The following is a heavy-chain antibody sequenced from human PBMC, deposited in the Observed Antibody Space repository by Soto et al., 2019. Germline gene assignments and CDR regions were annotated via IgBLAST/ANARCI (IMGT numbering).Heavy chain of an antibody. CDR2: INHSGST. CDR1: GGSFSGYY. CDR3: ARGHSSSWFSWFDY. V-gene: IGHV4-34*01. J-gene: IGHJ4*02. D-gene: IGHD6-13*01. Sequence: SETLSLTCAVYGGSFSGYYWSWIRQPPGKGLEWIGEINHSGSTNYNPSLKSRVTISVDTSKNQFSLKLSSVTAADTAVYYCARGHSSSWFSWFDYWGQGTLVTVSS.